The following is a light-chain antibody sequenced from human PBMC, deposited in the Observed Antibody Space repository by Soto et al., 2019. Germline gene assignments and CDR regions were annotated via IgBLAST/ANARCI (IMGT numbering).Light chain of an antibody. V-gene: IGKV1-12*02. J-gene: IGKJ2*01. CDR2: AAS. Sequence: DIQMTQSPSSMSASVGDRVTITCRASQPISSWLAWYQQKPGKAPNLLIYAASTLQSGVPSRFSGSGYGTDFTLTISSMQPEDSATYYCQHANTLPYTFGQGTKLEIK. CDR1: QPISSW. CDR3: QHANTLPYT.